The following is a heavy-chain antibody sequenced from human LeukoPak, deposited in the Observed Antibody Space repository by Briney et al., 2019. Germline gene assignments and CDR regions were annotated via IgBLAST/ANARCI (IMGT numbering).Heavy chain of an antibody. CDR1: GFTFSNYW. D-gene: IGHD2-2*02. J-gene: IGHJ4*02. CDR3: ARVWCSSTSCYTSPLDY. Sequence: PGGSLRLSCAASGFTFSNYWMHWVRQALGKGLVWVSRIKSDGSSTIYADSVKGRFTISRDNAKNTLSLQMNSLRAEDTAVYYCARVWCSSTSCYTSPLDYWGQGTLVTVSP. CDR2: IKSDGSST. V-gene: IGHV3-74*01.